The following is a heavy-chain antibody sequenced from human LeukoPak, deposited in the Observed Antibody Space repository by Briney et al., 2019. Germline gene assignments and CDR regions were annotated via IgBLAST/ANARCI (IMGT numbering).Heavy chain of an antibody. CDR2: ISSSSSYI. Sequence: PGGSLRLSCAASGFTFSSYRMNWVRQAPGKGLEWVSSISSSSSYIYYADSVKGRFTISRDNAKNSLYLQMNSLRAEDTAVYYCAKPNYYDSSGYYPDLDYFDYWGQGTLVTVSS. D-gene: IGHD3-22*01. CDR3: AKPNYYDSSGYYPDLDYFDY. V-gene: IGHV3-21*04. CDR1: GFTFSSYR. J-gene: IGHJ4*02.